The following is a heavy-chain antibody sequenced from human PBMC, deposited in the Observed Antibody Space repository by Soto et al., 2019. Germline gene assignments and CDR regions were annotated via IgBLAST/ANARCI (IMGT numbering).Heavy chain of an antibody. D-gene: IGHD3-3*01. V-gene: IGHV3-23*01. CDR3: AKATLRVVHPLVFDY. CDR2: ISGRGDAT. J-gene: IGHJ4*02. CDR1: GLTFGSYA. Sequence: PGGSRRLSWEASGLTFGSYARNWVGQAPGKGLEWISVISGRGDATYYADSVKGRFVISRDNSKNTLYLQMNSLRAEDTAIYYCAKATLRVVHPLVFDYWGQGSLVTVSS.